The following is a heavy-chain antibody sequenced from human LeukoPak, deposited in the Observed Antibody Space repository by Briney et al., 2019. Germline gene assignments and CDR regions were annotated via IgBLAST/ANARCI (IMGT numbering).Heavy chain of an antibody. Sequence: VASVKVSCKASGYTFTSYDINWVRPATGQGLEWMGWMNPNSGNTGYAQKFQGRVTMTRNTSISTAYMELSSLRSEDTAVYYCARVEGYYYDSSGYYPYWGQGTLVTVSS. CDR2: MNPNSGNT. J-gene: IGHJ4*02. D-gene: IGHD3-22*01. CDR1: GYTFTSYD. CDR3: ARVEGYYYDSSGYYPY. V-gene: IGHV1-8*01.